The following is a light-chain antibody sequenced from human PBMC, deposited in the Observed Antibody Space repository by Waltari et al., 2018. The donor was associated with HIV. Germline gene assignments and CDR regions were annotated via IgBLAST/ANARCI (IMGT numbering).Light chain of an antibody. CDR1: QSLLHSNGYNY. J-gene: IGKJ3*01. CDR3: MQALQTAPT. Sequence: DIVMTQSPLYLPVTPGEPASISCRSSQSLLHSNGYNYLDWYLQKPGQSPQVLIYLGANRASGVPDRCSGSGSGTDFTLKISRVEAEDVGVYYCMQALQTAPTFGPGTKV. V-gene: IGKV2-28*01. CDR2: LGA.